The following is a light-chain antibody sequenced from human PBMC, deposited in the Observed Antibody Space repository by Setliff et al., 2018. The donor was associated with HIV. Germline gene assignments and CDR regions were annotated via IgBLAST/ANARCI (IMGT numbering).Light chain of an antibody. J-gene: IGLJ1*01. CDR1: SNDVGRYDL. CDR2: QAT. V-gene: IGLV2-14*02. Sequence: QSALTQPASVSGPPGQSITISCTGTSNDVGRYDLVSWYQQHPARAPKLIIYQATRRPSGVSNRFSGSKSGNVASLTISGLQAEDEADYYCNSYTSSSTLEHVFGTGTKV. CDR3: NSYTSSSTLEHV.